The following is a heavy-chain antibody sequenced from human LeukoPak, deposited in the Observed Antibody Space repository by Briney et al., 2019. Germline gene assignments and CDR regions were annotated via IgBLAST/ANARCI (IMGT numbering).Heavy chain of an antibody. Sequence: GGPLRLSCAASGFTFSSYGMHWVRQAPGKGLEWVAVIWYDGSNKYYADSVKGRFTISRDNSKNTLYLQMNSLRAEDTAVYYCARDLHYYDSSGYSQPPYYYYGMDVWGQGTTVTVSS. CDR3: ARDLHYYDSSGYSQPPYYYYGMDV. D-gene: IGHD3-22*01. CDR1: GFTFSSYG. CDR2: IWYDGSNK. J-gene: IGHJ6*02. V-gene: IGHV3-33*01.